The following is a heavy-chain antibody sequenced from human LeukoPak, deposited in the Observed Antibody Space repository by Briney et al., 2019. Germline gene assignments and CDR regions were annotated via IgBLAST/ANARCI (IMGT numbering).Heavy chain of an antibody. V-gene: IGHV4-34*01. CDR3: ARVVGGSWGLNWFDP. J-gene: IGHJ5*02. CDR1: GGSFSGYY. D-gene: IGHD2-15*01. Sequence: SETLSLTCAVYGGSFSGYYWSWIRQPPGQGLEWIGEINHSGSTNYNPSLKIRVTISVDTSKNQFSLKLSSVTAADTAVYYCARVVGGSWGLNWFDPWGQGTLVAVSS. CDR2: INHSGST.